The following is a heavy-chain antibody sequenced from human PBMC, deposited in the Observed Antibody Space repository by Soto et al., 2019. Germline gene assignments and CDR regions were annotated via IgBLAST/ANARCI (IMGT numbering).Heavy chain of an antibody. Sequence: QVQLQQWGAGLLKPSETLSLTCAVYGGSFSGYQWTWIRQTPEKRLEWIGEINDSGNINYNASLKSRVTILVDTAKQRISLRLSSVTAAHTAVYYCARGLILWFGELSRRGGYYYCMDVGGKGTTDTVSS. CDR1: GGSFSGYQ. D-gene: IGHD3-10*01. J-gene: IGHJ6*03. CDR2: INDSGNI. CDR3: ARGLILWFGELSRRGGYYYCMDV. V-gene: IGHV4-34*02.